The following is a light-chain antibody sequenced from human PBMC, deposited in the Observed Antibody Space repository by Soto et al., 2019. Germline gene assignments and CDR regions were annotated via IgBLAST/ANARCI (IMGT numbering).Light chain of an antibody. CDR1: QNVGTF. V-gene: IGKV3-11*01. J-gene: IGKJ4*01. CDR3: QQRGNWPLT. CDR2: EAS. Sequence: EIVLTQSPATLSLSPGERATLSCRASQNVGTFLAWYQHKPGQSPRLLISEASKTATGIPARFSGSGSGTDFTLTISSLEPEDFAVYYCQQRGNWPLTFGGGTKVEIK.